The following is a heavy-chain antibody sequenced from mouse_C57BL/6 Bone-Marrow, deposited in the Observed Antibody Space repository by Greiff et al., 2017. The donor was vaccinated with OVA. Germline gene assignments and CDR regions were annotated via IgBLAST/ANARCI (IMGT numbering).Heavy chain of an antibody. CDR2: IDPEDGDT. Sequence: VQLKESGAELVRPGASVKLSCTASGFNIKDYYMHWVKQRPEQGLEWIGRIDPEDGDTEYAPKFQGKATMTADTSSNTAYLQLSSLTSEDTAVYYCTHNYYGSSYRFAYWGQGTLVTVSA. CDR1: GFNIKDYY. J-gene: IGHJ3*01. D-gene: IGHD1-1*01. V-gene: IGHV14-1*01. CDR3: THNYYGSSYRFAY.